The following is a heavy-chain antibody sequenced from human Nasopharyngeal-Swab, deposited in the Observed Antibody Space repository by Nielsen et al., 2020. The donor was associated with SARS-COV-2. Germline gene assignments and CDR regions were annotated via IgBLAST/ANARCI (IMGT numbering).Heavy chain of an antibody. CDR1: GGSVNSGSYY. CDR3: AKIVVVPAARVFSYYYYMDV. Sequence: SETLSLTCTVSGGSVNSGSYYWSWIRQPPGKGLEWIGYIYYSGSTNYNPSLKSRVTISVDTSKDQFSLKLSSVTAADTAVYHCAKIVVVPAARVFSYYYYMDVWGKGTTVTVSS. J-gene: IGHJ6*03. V-gene: IGHV4-61*01. CDR2: IYYSGST. D-gene: IGHD2-2*01.